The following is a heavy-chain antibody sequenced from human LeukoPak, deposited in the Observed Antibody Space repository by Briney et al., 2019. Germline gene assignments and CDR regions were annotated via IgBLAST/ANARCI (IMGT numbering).Heavy chain of an antibody. V-gene: IGHV4-38-2*01. D-gene: IGHD2-2*01. J-gene: IGHJ4*02. CDR2: IYHSGST. Sequence: SETLSLTCAVSGYSISSGYYWGWIRQPPGNGLEWIGSIYHSGSTYYNPSLKSRVTRSVDTPKNHSALELSSLTAEDTAVYYCARHLPVRHDYGDYWGQGTLVTVSS. CDR3: ARHLPVRHDYGDY. CDR1: GYSISSGYY.